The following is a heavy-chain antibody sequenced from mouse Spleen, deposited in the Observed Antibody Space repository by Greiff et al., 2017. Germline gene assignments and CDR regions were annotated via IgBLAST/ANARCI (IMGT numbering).Heavy chain of an antibody. Sequence: QVQLQQSGAELVKPGASVKLSCKASGYTFTSYWMHWVKQRPGQGLEWIGEIDPSDSYTNYNQKFKGKATLTVDKSSSTAYMQLSSLTSEDSAVYYCARSGGYGNYFDYWGQGTTLTVSS. D-gene: IGHD2-1*01. J-gene: IGHJ2*01. CDR1: GYTFTSYW. CDR2: IDPSDSYT. V-gene: IGHV1-69*02. CDR3: ARSGGYGNYFDY.